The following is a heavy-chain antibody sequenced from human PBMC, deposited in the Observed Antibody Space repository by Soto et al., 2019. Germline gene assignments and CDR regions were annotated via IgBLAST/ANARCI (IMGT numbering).Heavy chain of an antibody. D-gene: IGHD2-15*01. V-gene: IGHV1-69*12. J-gene: IGHJ2*01. CDR1: GGTFSSYA. CDR2: IIPIFGTA. Sequence: QVQLVQSGAEVKKPGSSVKVSCKASGGTFSSYAISWVRQAPGQGLEWMGGIIPIFGTANYAQKFQGRVTIPADESTSTAYMELSSLRSEDTAVYYCARGYCSGGSCYHWYFDLWGRGTLVTVSS. CDR3: ARGYCSGGSCYHWYFDL.